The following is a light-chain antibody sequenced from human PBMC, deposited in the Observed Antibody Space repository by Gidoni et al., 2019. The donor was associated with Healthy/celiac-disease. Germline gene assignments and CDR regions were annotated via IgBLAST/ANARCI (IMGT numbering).Light chain of an antibody. CDR2: AAS. Sequence: DIQLPQSPSSLSASVGDRVTITCRASQSISSYLNWYQQKPGKAPKLLIYAASSLQSGVPSRFSGSGSGTDFTLTISSLQPEDFATYYCQQSYSNTPTFGQXTKVEIK. CDR3: QQSYSNTPT. J-gene: IGKJ1*01. CDR1: QSISSY. V-gene: IGKV1-39*01.